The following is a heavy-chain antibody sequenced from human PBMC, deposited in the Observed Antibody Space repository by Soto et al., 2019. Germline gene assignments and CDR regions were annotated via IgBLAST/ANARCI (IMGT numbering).Heavy chain of an antibody. D-gene: IGHD4-17*01. CDR3: ARVQPTVNDASDI. CDR1: GGSISSSSYY. Sequence: PSETLSLTCTVSGGSISSSSYYWGWIRQPPGKGLEWIGYIYYSGSTYYNPSLKSRVTISVDTSKNQFSLKLSSVTAADTAVYYCARVQPTVNDASDIWGQGTMVTVSS. J-gene: IGHJ3*02. CDR2: IYYSGST. V-gene: IGHV4-31*03.